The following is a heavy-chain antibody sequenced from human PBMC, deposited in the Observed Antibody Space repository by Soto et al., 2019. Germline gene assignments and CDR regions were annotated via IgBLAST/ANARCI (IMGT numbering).Heavy chain of an antibody. D-gene: IGHD3-10*01. V-gene: IGHV1-18*04. J-gene: IGHJ4*02. Sequence: QVQLVQSGDEVKKSGASVKVSCKASGYTFSNYGISWVRQAPGQGLEWMGWISGYNGLTAYAQNVQGSVTMTIDTPTRTVFMELTSLRSNDTAVYYCARDEGIRGFDSWGQGTLVTVSS. CDR3: ARDEGIRGFDS. CDR2: ISGYNGLT. CDR1: GYTFSNYG.